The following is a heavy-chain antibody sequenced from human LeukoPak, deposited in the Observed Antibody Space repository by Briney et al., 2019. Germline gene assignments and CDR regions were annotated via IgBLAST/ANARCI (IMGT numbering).Heavy chain of an antibody. J-gene: IGHJ3*02. CDR1: GFTFRSYT. CDR3: ARDKDYAFDI. D-gene: IGHD3-16*01. V-gene: IGHV3-48*01. CDR2: IISSTSTR. Sequence: GGSLRLSCAASGFTFRSYTMNWIRQAPGKGLEWVSYIISSTSTRSYAVSVMGRFTISRDNDKNSLYLQMNSLRPEDTAVHYCARDKDYAFDIWGQGTIVTVSS.